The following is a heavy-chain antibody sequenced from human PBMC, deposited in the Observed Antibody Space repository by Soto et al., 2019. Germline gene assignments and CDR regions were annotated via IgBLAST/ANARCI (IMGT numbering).Heavy chain of an antibody. D-gene: IGHD4-17*01. CDR1: GFTFSSYA. V-gene: IGHV3-23*01. CDR3: AKPEHDYAIYYYHYYMDV. CDR2: ISGSGGST. J-gene: IGHJ6*03. Sequence: GGSLRLSCAASGFTFSSYAMSWVRQAPGKGLEWVSAISGSGGSTYYADSVKGRFTISRDNSKNTLYLQMNSLRAEDTAVYYCAKPEHDYAIYYYHYYMDVWGKGTTVTVSS.